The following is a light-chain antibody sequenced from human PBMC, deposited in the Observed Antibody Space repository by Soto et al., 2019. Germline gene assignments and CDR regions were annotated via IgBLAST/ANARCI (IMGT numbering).Light chain of an antibody. CDR2: EVT. CDR1: SSDVGAYKY. CDR3: TSYVGTDIGL. V-gene: IGLV2-8*01. Sequence: QSALTQPPSASGSPGQSVTISCTGTSSDVGAYKYVSWYQQYPGKAPKLMIYEVTKRPSGVPDRFSGSKSGNTASLTVSGPQPEDEVDFHGTSYVGTDIGLLGEGTKRSAL. J-gene: IGLJ3*02.